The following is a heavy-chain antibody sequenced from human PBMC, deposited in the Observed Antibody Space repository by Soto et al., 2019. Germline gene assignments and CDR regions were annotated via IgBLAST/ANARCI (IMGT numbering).Heavy chain of an antibody. CDR2: ISYDGSNK. V-gene: IGHV3-30*18. Sequence: QVQLVESGGGVVQPGRSLRLSCAASGFTFSSYGMHWVRQAPGKGLEWVAVISYDGSNKYYADSVKGRFTISRDNSKNTLYLQMNSLRAEDTAVYYCANVGTPLYYYYGRDVWGQGTTVTFSS. J-gene: IGHJ6*02. CDR3: ANVGTPLYYYYGRDV. D-gene: IGHD2-15*01. CDR1: GFTFSSYG.